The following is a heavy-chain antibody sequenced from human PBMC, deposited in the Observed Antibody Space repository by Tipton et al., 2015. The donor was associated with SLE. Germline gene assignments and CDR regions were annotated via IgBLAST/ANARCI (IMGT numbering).Heavy chain of an antibody. CDR3: ARISENSRYFAH. CDR2: IYHSGIT. CDR1: GGSINNYY. D-gene: IGHD6-6*01. Sequence: TLSLTCTVSGGSINNYYWSWIRQPPGKGLEWIGYIYHSGITHYNPSLKSRVSISVDKSKNQFSLRLNSVTAADTAIYYCARISENSRYFAHWGQGTLVTVSS. V-gene: IGHV4-59*01. J-gene: IGHJ4*02.